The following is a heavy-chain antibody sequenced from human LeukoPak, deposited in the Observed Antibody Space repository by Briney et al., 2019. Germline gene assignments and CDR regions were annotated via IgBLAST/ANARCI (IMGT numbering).Heavy chain of an antibody. Sequence: SETLSLTCAVYGGSFSGYYWSWIRQPPGKGLEWIGYIYYSGSTNYNPSLKSRVTISVDTSKNQFSLKLSSVTAADTAVYYCARASGSYPYYFDYWGQGTLVTVSS. CDR2: IYYSGST. D-gene: IGHD1-26*01. J-gene: IGHJ4*02. CDR3: ARASGSYPYYFDY. CDR1: GGSFSGYY. V-gene: IGHV4-59*01.